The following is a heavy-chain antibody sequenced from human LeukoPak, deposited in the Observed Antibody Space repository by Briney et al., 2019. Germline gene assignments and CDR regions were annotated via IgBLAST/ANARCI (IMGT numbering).Heavy chain of an antibody. CDR1: GGSFSGYY. CDR2: ISHSGST. CDR3: ARSGRYYDSSGYYYGTRPFDY. D-gene: IGHD3-22*01. Sequence: SETLSLTCAVYGGSFSGYYWSWIRQPPGKGLEWIGEISHSGSTNYNPSLKSRVTISVDTSKNQFSLKLSSVTAADTAVYYCARSGRYYDSSGYYYGTRPFDYWGQGTLVTVSS. J-gene: IGHJ4*02. V-gene: IGHV4-34*01.